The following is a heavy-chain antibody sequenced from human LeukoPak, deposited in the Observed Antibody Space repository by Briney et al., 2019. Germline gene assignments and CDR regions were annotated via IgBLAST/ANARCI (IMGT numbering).Heavy chain of an antibody. Sequence: RPGGSLRLSCAASGFTFSSYSMNWVRQAPGKGLEWVSYISSSGSTIYYADSVKGRFTISRDNAKNSLYLQMNSLRAEDTAVYYCARDLYRIVVVPHYFDYWGQGTLVTVSS. CDR3: ARDLYRIVVVPHYFDY. CDR2: ISSSGSTI. J-gene: IGHJ4*02. CDR1: GFTFSSYS. D-gene: IGHD3-22*01. V-gene: IGHV3-48*04.